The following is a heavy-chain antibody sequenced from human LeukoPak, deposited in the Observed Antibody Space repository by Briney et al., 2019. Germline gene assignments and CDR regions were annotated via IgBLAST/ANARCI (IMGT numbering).Heavy chain of an antibody. CDR1: YDSISSYY. Sequence: SETLSLSCTVSYDSISSYYWSWIRQPAGKGLEWIGRIYSSGSTNYNPSLKSRVIMSIDTSKNHFSLKLSSVTAADTAVYYCARAGPPYYYDTSGYPPAFDYWGQGTLVTVSS. CDR3: ARAGPPYYYDTSGYPPAFDY. D-gene: IGHD3-22*01. CDR2: IYSSGST. V-gene: IGHV4-4*07. J-gene: IGHJ4*02.